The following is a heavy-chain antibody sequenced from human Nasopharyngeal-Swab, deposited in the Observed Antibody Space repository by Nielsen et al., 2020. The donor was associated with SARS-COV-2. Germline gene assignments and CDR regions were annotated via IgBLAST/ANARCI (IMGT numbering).Heavy chain of an antibody. CDR2: MNPNSGNS. V-gene: IGHV1-8*01. CDR1: GYIFTSYD. Sequence: ASVKASCKASGYIFTSYDINWVRQATGQGLEWMGWMNPNSGNSRYAQKFQGRVTMTRNTSISTAYMELSSLRSEDTAVYYCARLSNYDFWSGYYAYMDVWGKGTTVTVSS. D-gene: IGHD3-3*01. J-gene: IGHJ6*03. CDR3: ARLSNYDFWSGYYAYMDV.